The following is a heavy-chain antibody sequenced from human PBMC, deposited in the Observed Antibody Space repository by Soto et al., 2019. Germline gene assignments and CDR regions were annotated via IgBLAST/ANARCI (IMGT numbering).Heavy chain of an antibody. Sequence: QVQLQESGPGLVKPLQTLSLTCTVSGDSISSGGSYLNWIRQRPGKGLEWMGYIFYSGSFYYTPSTRGRVMMSADTSMNQFYLRLNSVTAADTAVYYCARAPETPPIFGVIRPYFFNHWRQGALVTVSS. CDR2: IFYSGSF. J-gene: IGHJ4*02. V-gene: IGHV4-31*03. D-gene: IGHD3-3*01. CDR1: GDSISSGGSY. CDR3: ARAPETPPIFGVIRPYFFNH.